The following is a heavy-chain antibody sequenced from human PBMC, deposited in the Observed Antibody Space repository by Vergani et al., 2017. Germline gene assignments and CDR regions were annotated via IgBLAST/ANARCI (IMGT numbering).Heavy chain of an antibody. Sequence: QVLLVQSGAEVKKPGASVRVSCKPSGYTFTNYYIHWVRQAPGQGLEWMGIINPSGGSTTSAQQFQGRLTMTRDTSTSTVYMDLSNLRSEDTAVYYCARPHVDILPPDPRRLDYWGQGTLVNVSS. CDR1: GYTFTNYY. J-gene: IGHJ4*02. CDR2: INPSGGST. D-gene: IGHD5-24*01. CDR3: ARPHVDILPPDPRRLDY. V-gene: IGHV1-46*03.